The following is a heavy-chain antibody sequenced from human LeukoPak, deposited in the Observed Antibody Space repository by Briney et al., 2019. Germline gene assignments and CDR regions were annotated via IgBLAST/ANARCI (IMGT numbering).Heavy chain of an antibody. D-gene: IGHD1-14*01. CDR1: GFTFSSYW. CDR3: ARDRMPSRYIGLDV. V-gene: IGHV3-7*04. CDR2: IKEDGNEQ. Sequence: SGGSLRLSCAASGFTFSSYWMSWVRQPPGKGLEWVANIKEDGNEQYYVDSVRGRFTISRDNAKNSLYLQMNSLRAEDAAVYYCARDRMPSRYIGLDVWGPGTTVTVSS. J-gene: IGHJ6*02.